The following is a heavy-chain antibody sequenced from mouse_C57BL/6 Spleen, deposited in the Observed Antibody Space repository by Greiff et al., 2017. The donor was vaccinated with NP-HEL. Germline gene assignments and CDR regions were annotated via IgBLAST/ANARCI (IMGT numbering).Heavy chain of an antibody. CDR2: ISGGGGNT. J-gene: IGHJ1*03. CDR3: ARGYYAVKQGYFDV. CDR1: GFTFSSYT. V-gene: IGHV5-9*01. D-gene: IGHD1-1*01. Sequence: EVKLMESGGGLVKPGGSLKLSCAASGFTFSSYTMSWVRQTPEKRLEWVANISGGGGNTYYTDSVKGRFTISRDNATNTLYLQVSSLRSEDTALYYCARGYYAVKQGYFDVWGTGTTVTVSS.